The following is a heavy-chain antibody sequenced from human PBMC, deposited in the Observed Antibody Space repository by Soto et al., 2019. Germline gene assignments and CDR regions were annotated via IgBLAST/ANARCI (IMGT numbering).Heavy chain of an antibody. Sequence: EVELLESGGDLVQPGGSLRLSCAASGFTFSSYDINWVRQAPAKGLEWVSAIGNYANTYYAGSVRGRFTISRDDSKNTVYLQLNSLRADDTAVYYWAKDSTVGTPGDYFDSWGQGTLVTVSS. J-gene: IGHJ4*02. V-gene: IGHV3-23*01. CDR3: AKDSTVGTPGDYFDS. CDR1: GFTFSSYD. CDR2: IGNYANT. D-gene: IGHD1-7*01.